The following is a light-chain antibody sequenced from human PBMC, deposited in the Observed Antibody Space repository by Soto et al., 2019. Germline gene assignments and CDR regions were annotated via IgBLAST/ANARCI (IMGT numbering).Light chain of an antibody. V-gene: IGKV1-5*03. J-gene: IGKJ1*01. Sequence: DIQMTQSPSTLSASVGDRVTITCRASQSISSWLAGYQQKPGKAPKLLIYKASSLESGVPSRFSGSGSGTEFTLTISSLQADYFANYYCQQYNSYSPWTVGQGTKVEIK. CDR2: KAS. CDR3: QQYNSYSPWT. CDR1: QSISSW.